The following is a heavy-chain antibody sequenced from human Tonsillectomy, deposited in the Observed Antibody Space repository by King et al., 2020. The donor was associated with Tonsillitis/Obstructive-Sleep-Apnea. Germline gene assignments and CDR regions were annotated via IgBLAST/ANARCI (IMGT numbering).Heavy chain of an antibody. CDR2: IYYSGTT. Sequence: VQLQESGPGLVKPSHTLSLTCTVSVGSISSGGYYWSWIRQHPGKGLEWIGYIYYSGTTYDNPSLKNRVTMSVDTSKNQFSLKLSSVTAADTAVYYCARGDDYDNYLDCWAREPWSPSPQ. CDR1: VGSISSGGYY. D-gene: IGHD4-17*01. J-gene: IGHJ4*02. V-gene: IGHV4-31*03. CDR3: ARGDDYDNYLDC.